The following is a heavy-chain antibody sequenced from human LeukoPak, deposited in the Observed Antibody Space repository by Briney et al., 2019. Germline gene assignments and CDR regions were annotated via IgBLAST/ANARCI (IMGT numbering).Heavy chain of an antibody. CDR2: FDPEDGET. J-gene: IGHJ4*02. Sequence: ASVKVSCKVSGYTLTELSMHWVRQAPGKGLEWMGGFDPEDGETIYAQKFQGRVTMTEDTSTDTAYMELNSLRAEDTAVYYCAKALKASYSSSLYYFDYWGQGTLVTVSS. D-gene: IGHD6-13*01. CDR1: GYTLTELS. V-gene: IGHV1-24*01. CDR3: AKALKASYSSSLYYFDY.